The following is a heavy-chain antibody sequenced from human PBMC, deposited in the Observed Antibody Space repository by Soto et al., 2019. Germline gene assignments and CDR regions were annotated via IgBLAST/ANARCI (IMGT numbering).Heavy chain of an antibody. CDR2: ISGPGATI. Sequence: EVQLLEAGGNLIQPGGSLRLSCAASGFTFSSYAMSWVRQAPGQGLEWLSAISGPGATIYYADSVKGRFTISRDNSKNTLYLQMNSLTAEDTAVYYCAKMLTMVRGVTGLRDFDFWGQGTLVPVSS. J-gene: IGHJ4*02. D-gene: IGHD3-10*01. CDR3: AKMLTMVRGVTGLRDFDF. CDR1: GFTFSSYA. V-gene: IGHV3-23*01.